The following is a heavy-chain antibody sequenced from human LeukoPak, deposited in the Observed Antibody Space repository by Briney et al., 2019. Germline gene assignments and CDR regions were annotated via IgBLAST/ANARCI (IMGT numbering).Heavy chain of an antibody. CDR2: ISSSGSTI. V-gene: IGHV3-48*03. J-gene: IGHJ4*02. D-gene: IGHD3-10*01. CDR3: AREGYYSSGSSAHDY. Sequence: GGSLRLSCAASGFTFSSYEMNWVRQAPGKGLEWVSYISSSGSTIYYADSVKGRFTISRDNAKNSLYLQMNSLRAEDTAVYYCAREGYYSSGSSAHDYWGQGTLVTVSS. CDR1: GFTFSSYE.